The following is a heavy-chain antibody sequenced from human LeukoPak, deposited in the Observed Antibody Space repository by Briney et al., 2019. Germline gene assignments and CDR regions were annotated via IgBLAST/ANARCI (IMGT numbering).Heavy chain of an antibody. CDR2: IYYSGST. V-gene: IGHV4-59*01. CDR1: GGSISSYY. Sequence: SETLSLTCTVSGGSISSYYWSWIRQPPGKGLEWIGYIYYSGSTNYNPSLKSRVTISVDTSKNQFSLKLRSVTAADTAVYYCGRSSDSWTWDRWIDPWGQGTPVTVSS. J-gene: IGHJ5*02. CDR3: GRSSDSWTWDRWIDP. D-gene: IGHD3/OR15-3a*01.